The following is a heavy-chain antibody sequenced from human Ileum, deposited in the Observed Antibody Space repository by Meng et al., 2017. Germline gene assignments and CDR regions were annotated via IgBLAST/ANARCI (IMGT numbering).Heavy chain of an antibody. Sequence: QPSVPGLVKPSATLSLTCEGAGECVSNTNWWDWLRQSPGKGLEWIGEIHHSGRTNFIASLQSRATISLDESKNQFSLTLTSVTAADTAVYYCARGVGDIRVGFDYWGQGILVTVSS. V-gene: IGHV4-4*02. D-gene: IGHD5-12*01. CDR3: ARGVGDIRVGFDY. CDR1: GECVSNTNW. CDR2: IHHSGRT. J-gene: IGHJ4*02.